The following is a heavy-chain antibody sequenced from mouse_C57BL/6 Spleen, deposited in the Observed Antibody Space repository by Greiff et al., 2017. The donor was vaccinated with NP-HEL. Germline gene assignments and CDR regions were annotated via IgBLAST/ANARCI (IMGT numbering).Heavy chain of an antibody. Sequence: VQLQQPGAELVKPGASVKLSCKASGYTFTSYWMHWVKQRPGRGLEWIGWIDPNSGGTKYNEKFKGKATLTVDKPSSTAYMQLSSLTSEDSAVYYCAKGSYYGSSFYYYAMDYWGQGTSVTVSS. V-gene: IGHV1-72*01. CDR1: GYTFTSYW. CDR3: AKGSYYGSSFYYYAMDY. J-gene: IGHJ4*01. CDR2: IDPNSGGT. D-gene: IGHD1-1*01.